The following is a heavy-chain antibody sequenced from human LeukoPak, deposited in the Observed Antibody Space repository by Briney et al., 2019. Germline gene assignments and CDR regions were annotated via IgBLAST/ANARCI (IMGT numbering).Heavy chain of an antibody. Sequence: GGSLRLSCAASGFTFSSYGMHWVRQAPGKGLEWVAVIWYDGSNKYYADSVKGRFTISRDNSKNTLYLQMNSLRAEDTAVYYCARWEYSSSPFEYWGQGTLVTVSS. J-gene: IGHJ4*02. CDR1: GFTFSSYG. V-gene: IGHV3-33*01. D-gene: IGHD6-6*01. CDR3: ARWEYSSSPFEY. CDR2: IWYDGSNK.